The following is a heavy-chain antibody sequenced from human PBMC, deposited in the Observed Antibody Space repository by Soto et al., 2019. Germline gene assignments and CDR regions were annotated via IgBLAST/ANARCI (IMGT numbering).Heavy chain of an antibody. CDR1: GGTFSSYA. Sequence: SVKVSCKASGGTFSSYAISWVRQAPGQGLEWMGGIIPIFGTANYAQKFQGRVTITADESTSTAYMELSSLRSEDTAVYYCARGSSSTVTTFGFGYYFDYWGQGPLVTVSS. CDR2: IIPIFGTA. J-gene: IGHJ4*02. V-gene: IGHV1-69*13. CDR3: ARGSSSTVTTFGFGYYFDY. D-gene: IGHD4-17*01.